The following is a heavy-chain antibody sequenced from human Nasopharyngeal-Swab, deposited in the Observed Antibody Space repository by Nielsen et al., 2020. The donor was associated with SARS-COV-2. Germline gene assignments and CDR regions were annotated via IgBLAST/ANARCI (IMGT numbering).Heavy chain of an antibody. CDR2: IYPGDSDT. D-gene: IGHD5-18*01. J-gene: IGHJ4*02. V-gene: IGHV5-51*01. CDR1: GYSFTSYW. Sequence: GGSLRLSCEGSGYSFTSYWIGWVRQMPGKGLEWMGIIYPGDSDTRYSPSFQGQVTISADKSISTAYLQWSSLKASDTAMYYCARRAMAYNFDYWGQGTLVTVSS. CDR3: ARRAMAYNFDY.